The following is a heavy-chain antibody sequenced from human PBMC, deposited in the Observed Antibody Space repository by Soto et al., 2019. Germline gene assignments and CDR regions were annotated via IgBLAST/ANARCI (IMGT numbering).Heavy chain of an antibody. CDR2: IYYSGST. D-gene: IGHD3-22*01. V-gene: IGHV4-31*03. CDR3: ATGDYYDSPYGGYFDY. CDR1: GGSISSGGYY. Sequence: SETLSLTCTVSGGSISSGGYYWSWIRQHPGKGLEWIGYIYYSGSTYYNPSLKSRVTISVDTSKNQFSLKLSSVTAADTAVYYCATGDYYDSPYGGYFDYWGQGTLVTVSS. J-gene: IGHJ4*02.